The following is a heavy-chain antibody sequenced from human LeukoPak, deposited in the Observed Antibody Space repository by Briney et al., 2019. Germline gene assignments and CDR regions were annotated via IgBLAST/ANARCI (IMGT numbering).Heavy chain of an antibody. V-gene: IGHV3-30-3*01. CDR3: ARDSMYYYDGSGSLFDY. J-gene: IGHJ4*02. CDR2: ISYDGSNK. D-gene: IGHD3-22*01. CDR1: GFTFSNYT. Sequence: GRSLRLSCAASGFTFSNYTMHWVRQAPGKGLEWVAVISYDGSNKYYADSVKGRFTVSRDNSKNTLYLQMNSLRTEDTAVYYCARDSMYYYDGSGSLFDYWGQGTLVTVSS.